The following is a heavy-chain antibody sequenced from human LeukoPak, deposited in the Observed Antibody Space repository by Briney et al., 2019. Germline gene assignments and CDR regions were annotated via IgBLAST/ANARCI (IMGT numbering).Heavy chain of an antibody. CDR1: GFTFSSYA. CDR3: ARDDCSGGSCYLYAFDI. Sequence: PGGSLRLSCAASGFTFSSYAMHWVRQAPGKGLEWVAVISYDGSNKYYADSVKSRFTISRDNSKNTLYLQMNSLRAEDTAVYYCARDDCSGGSCYLYAFDIWGQGTMVTVSS. J-gene: IGHJ3*02. V-gene: IGHV3-30*04. CDR2: ISYDGSNK. D-gene: IGHD2-15*01.